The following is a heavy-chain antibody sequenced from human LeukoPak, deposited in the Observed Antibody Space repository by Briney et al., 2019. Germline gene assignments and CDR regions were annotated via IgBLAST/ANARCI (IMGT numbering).Heavy chain of an antibody. D-gene: IGHD2-2*01. CDR2: IYTTGDT. CDR1: GGSISSYY. J-gene: IGHJ4*02. CDR3: ARVAASACSSTSCTDY. Sequence: SETLSLTCTVSGGSISSYYWSWIRQPAGKGLEWIGRIYTTGDTNYNPSLKSRVTMSVDTSKNQFSLKLISVTAADTAVYYCARVAASACSSTSCTDYWGQGTLVTVSS. V-gene: IGHV4-4*07.